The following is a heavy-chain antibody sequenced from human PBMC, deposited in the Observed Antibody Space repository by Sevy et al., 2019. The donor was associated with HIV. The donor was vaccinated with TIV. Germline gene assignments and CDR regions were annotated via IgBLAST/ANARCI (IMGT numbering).Heavy chain of an antibody. V-gene: IGHV6-1*01. CDR1: GDSVSSNSAA. D-gene: IGHD1-26*01. CDR3: ATGIPEWELGGHWFDP. J-gene: IGHJ5*02. CDR2: TYYRSKWYN. Sequence: SQTLSLTCAISGDSVSSNSAAWNWIRQSPSRGLEWLGRTYYRSKWYNDYAVSVKSRISINPDTSKNQFSLQLNSVTPGDTAVYFCATGIPEWELGGHWFDPWGQGTLVTVSS.